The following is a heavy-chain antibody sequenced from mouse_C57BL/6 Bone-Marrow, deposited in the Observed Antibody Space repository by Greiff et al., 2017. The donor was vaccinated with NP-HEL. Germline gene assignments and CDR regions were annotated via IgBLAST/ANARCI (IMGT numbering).Heavy chain of an antibody. CDR1: GYTFTDYY. J-gene: IGHJ2*01. CDR3: AGQLRRGDY. D-gene: IGHD3-2*02. V-gene: IGHV1-26*01. CDR2: INPNNGGT. Sequence: EVQLQQSGPELVKPGASVKISCKASGYTFTDYYMNWVKQSHGKSLEWIGDINPNNGGTSYNQKFKGKATLTVDKSSSTAYMELRSLTSEDSAVYYCAGQLRRGDYWGQGTTLTVSS.